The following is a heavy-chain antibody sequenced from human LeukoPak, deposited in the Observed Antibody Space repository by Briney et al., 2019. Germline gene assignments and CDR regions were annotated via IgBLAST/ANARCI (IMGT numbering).Heavy chain of an antibody. CDR2: IYYSGST. J-gene: IGHJ2*01. Sequence: TSETLSLTCTVSGGSISSYYWSWIRHPPGKVLGGIGYIYYSGSTNYNPSLKSRVTISVDTSKNQFSLKLSSVTAADTAVYYCARQGGGFWYSDLWGRGTLVTVSS. CDR3: ARQGGGFWYSDL. D-gene: IGHD6-25*01. V-gene: IGHV4-59*08. CDR1: GGSISSYY.